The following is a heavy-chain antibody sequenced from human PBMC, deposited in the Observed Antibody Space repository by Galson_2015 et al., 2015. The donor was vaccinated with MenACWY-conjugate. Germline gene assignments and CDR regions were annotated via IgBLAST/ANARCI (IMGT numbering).Heavy chain of an antibody. J-gene: IGHJ4*02. CDR3: AREFRGRGGVLDS. CDR2: IGSSGTSI. D-gene: IGHD3-16*01. Sequence: SLRLSCAASGFTFSSYTMNWVRQAPGKGLEWVSSIGSSGTSIYTADSLKGRFSVSRDNAQNLLYLQVNSLRAEDTAVYFCAREFRGRGGVLDSWGQGTQVTVSS. CDR1: GFTFSSYT. V-gene: IGHV3-21*01.